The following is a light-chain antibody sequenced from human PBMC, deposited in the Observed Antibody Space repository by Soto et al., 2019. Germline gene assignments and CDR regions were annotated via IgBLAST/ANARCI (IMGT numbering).Light chain of an antibody. Sequence: EIVVTQSLDTLSLSPGERATLSCRASQNVTSSYLAWHQKKPGQAPRLLIYGASRRATGVPDRFSGSGSGTDFTLTISRLEPEDFAVYYCQRITLGQGTRLEIK. CDR2: GAS. V-gene: IGKV3-20*01. CDR3: QRIT. J-gene: IGKJ5*01. CDR1: QNVTSSY.